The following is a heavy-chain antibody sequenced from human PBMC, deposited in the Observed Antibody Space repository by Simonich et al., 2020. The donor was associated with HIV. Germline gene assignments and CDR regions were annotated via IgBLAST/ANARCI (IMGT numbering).Heavy chain of an antibody. V-gene: IGHV1-8*02. Sequence: QVQLVQSGAEVKKPGASVKVSCKTSGYSFTSYDINWVRQATGQGLEWMGWTNPNSGNTGYAQKFQGRVTMTRDTSTSTVYMELSSLRSEDTAVYYCARDLITAAGSGPFDYWGQGTLVTVSS. J-gene: IGHJ4*02. CDR1: GYSFTSYD. D-gene: IGHD6-13*01. CDR2: TNPNSGNT. CDR3: ARDLITAAGSGPFDY.